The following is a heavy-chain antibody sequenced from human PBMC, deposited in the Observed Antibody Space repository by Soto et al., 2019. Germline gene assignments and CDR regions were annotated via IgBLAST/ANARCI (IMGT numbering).Heavy chain of an antibody. J-gene: IGHJ6*03. Sequence: QAQLVQSGAEVKRPGSSVKVSCKASGDTFSSYSISWVRQAPGQGLEWMGRIIPMVGTPNYAQKFQGRVTFSADKSTGPAYMVLNSPISDDPAVYYRATDGGSTSSSAYNYFMDVWGKGTPVTVSS. CDR3: ATDGGSTSSSAYNYFMDV. CDR2: IIPMVGTP. CDR1: GDTFSSYS. V-gene: IGHV1-69*08. D-gene: IGHD3-16*01.